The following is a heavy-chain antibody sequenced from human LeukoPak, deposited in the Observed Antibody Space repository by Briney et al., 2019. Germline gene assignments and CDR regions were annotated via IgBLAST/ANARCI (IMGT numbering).Heavy chain of an antibody. CDR1: GFTFSNTW. Sequence: GGSLRLSCAASGFTFSNTWMSWVRQAPGKGLEWVGRFKSKTDGGTTDYAAPVKGRFTISRDDSKSTLYLQMNSLKTEDTAVYCCTTGLRAAANWGLGTLVTVSS. CDR3: TTGLRAAAN. D-gene: IGHD2-2*01. J-gene: IGHJ4*02. V-gene: IGHV3-15*01. CDR2: FKSKTDGGTT.